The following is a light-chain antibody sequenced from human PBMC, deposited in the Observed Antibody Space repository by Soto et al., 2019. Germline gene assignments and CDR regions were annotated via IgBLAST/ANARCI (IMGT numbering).Light chain of an antibody. CDR2: GAS. CDR3: QQYGSSSLT. CDR1: QSVSSSY. J-gene: IGKJ4*01. Sequence: EIVLTQSPGTLSLSPWERATLSCTASQSVSSSYLAWYQQKVGQAPRLLIYGASNRATGIPDRFSGSGSGTDFTLTISRLEPEDFAVYYCQQYGSSSLTFGGGTKVDIK. V-gene: IGKV3-20*01.